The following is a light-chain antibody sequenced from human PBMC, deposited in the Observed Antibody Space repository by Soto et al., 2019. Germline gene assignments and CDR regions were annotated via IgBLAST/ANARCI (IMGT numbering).Light chain of an antibody. CDR2: GVS. Sequence: IVLTQSPGTVSLSAGETATLSCRASQSGSYSYLAWYQQKSGQAPRLLIYGVSTRATGIPDRFSGSGSGTEFTLTIRRLEPEDFAVYFCQHYGYSQWTFGQGTKVEVK. CDR1: QSGSYSY. J-gene: IGKJ1*01. CDR3: QHYGYSQWT. V-gene: IGKV3-20*01.